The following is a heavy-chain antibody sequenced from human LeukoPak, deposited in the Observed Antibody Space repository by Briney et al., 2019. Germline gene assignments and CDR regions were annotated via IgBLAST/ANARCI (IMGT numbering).Heavy chain of an antibody. CDR3: AKDSGYCYDSSGYYPD. Sequence: GGSLRLSCAASGFTFSSYGMSWVRQAPGKGLEWVSGISWNSGSIGYADSVKGRFTISRDNAKNSLYLQMNSPRAEDTALYYCAKDSGYCYDSSGYYPDWGQGTLVTVSS. D-gene: IGHD3-22*01. V-gene: IGHV3-9*01. J-gene: IGHJ4*02. CDR2: ISWNSGSI. CDR1: GFTFSSYG.